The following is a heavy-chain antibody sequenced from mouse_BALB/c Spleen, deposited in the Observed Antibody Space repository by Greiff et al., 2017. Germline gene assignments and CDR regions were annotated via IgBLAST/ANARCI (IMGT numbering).Heavy chain of an antibody. CDR3: ARGYRYDEGAWFAY. V-gene: IGHV5-6-3*01. J-gene: IGHJ3*01. CDR2: INSNGGST. Sequence: EVMLVESGGGLVQPGGSLKLSCAASGFTFSSYGMSWVRQTPDKRLELVATINSNGGSTYYPDSVKGRFTISRDNAKNTLYLQMSSLKSEDTAMYYCARGYRYDEGAWFAYWGQGTLVTVSA. D-gene: IGHD2-14*01. CDR1: GFTFSSYG.